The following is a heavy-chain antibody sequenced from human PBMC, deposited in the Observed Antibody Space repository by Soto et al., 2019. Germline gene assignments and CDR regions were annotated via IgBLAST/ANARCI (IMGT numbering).Heavy chain of an antibody. CDR3: ARSTAPYCTNGVCYKYYYYGMDV. CDR1: GGSISSYY. CDR2: IYYSGST. D-gene: IGHD2-8*01. J-gene: IGHJ6*02. Sequence: SETLSLTCTVSGGSISSYYWSWIRQPPGKGLEWIGYIYYSGSTNYNPSLKSRVTISVDTSKNQFSLKLSSVTAADTAVYYCARSTAPYCTNGVCYKYYYYGMDVWGQGTTVTVSS. V-gene: IGHV4-59*01.